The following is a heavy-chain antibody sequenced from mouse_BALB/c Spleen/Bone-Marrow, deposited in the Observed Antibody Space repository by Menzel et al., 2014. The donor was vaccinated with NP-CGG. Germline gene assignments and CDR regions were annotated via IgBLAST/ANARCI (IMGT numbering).Heavy chain of an antibody. CDR2: ISGYYGDA. V-gene: IGHV1-67*01. D-gene: IGHD2-14*01. CDR1: GYTFTDYA. CDR3: ARSGKVRNAMDY. J-gene: IGHJ4*01. Sequence: QVQLQQPGAELVRPGVSVKISCKGSGYTFTDYAIHWVKQSHAKSLEWIGLISGYYGDAIYNQKFKGKATMTVDKSSSTAYMDLARLTSEDSAIYYYARSGKVRNAMDYWGQGTSVTVSS.